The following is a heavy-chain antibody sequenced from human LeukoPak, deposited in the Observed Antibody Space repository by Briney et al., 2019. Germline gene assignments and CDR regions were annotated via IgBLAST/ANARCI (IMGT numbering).Heavy chain of an antibody. J-gene: IGHJ4*02. CDR2: IIPIFGTA. Sequence: SVKVSCKASGGTFSSYAISWVRQAPGQGLEWVGGIIPIFGTANYAKKFQGRVTITADESTSTAYMELSSLRSEDTAVYYCARACGGDCYLGFDYWGQGTLVTVSS. CDR3: ARACGGDCYLGFDY. V-gene: IGHV1-69*01. D-gene: IGHD2-21*01. CDR1: GGTFSSYA.